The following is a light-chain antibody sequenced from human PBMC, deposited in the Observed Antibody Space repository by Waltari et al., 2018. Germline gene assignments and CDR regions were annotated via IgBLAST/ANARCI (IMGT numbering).Light chain of an antibody. CDR1: SSDVGGYNY. J-gene: IGLJ1*01. V-gene: IGLV2-14*03. CDR3: SSYTTSGTL. Sequence: QSALTQPASESGSPGQSIAISCTGTSSDVGGYNYVSWYQQHPGKAPKLMIYDVSNRPSGVSNRFSGSKSGNTASLTISGLQAEDEADYYCSSYTTSGTLFGTGTKVTVL. CDR2: DVS.